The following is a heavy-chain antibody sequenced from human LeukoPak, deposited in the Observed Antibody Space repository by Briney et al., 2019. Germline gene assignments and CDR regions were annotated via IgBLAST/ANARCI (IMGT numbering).Heavy chain of an antibody. D-gene: IGHD2-2*02. V-gene: IGHV4-34*01. CDR3: ARGRGYCSSTSCYTVHWFDP. CDR2: IIHSGST. J-gene: IGHJ5*02. CDR1: GGSFSGYY. Sequence: SETLSLTCAVYGGSFSGYYWRWIRQPPRKGLEWIGDIIHSGSTNYNPSLKSRVNISVDTSKNQSSLKLSSVTAADTAVYYCARGRGYCSSTSCYTVHWFDPWGQGTLVTVSS.